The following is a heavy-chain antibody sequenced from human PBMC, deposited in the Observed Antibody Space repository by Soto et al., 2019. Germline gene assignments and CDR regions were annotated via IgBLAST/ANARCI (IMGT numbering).Heavy chain of an antibody. J-gene: IGHJ5*02. CDR2: INTDGSNT. Sequence: DVQLVETGGGVVPPGGSLRLSCAASGLTFNRYWMHWVRHAPGKGLVWVSHINTDGSNTNYADSVKGRFTISRDNAKSTLFLQVNSLRDEDTAVYYCAREFCSGGNCYTYYFDPWGQGIPVTVSS. CDR3: AREFCSGGNCYTYYFDP. V-gene: IGHV3-74*01. CDR1: GLTFNRYW. D-gene: IGHD2-15*01.